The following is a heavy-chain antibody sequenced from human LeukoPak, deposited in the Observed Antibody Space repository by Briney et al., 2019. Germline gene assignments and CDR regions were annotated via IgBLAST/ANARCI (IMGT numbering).Heavy chain of an antibody. J-gene: IGHJ4*02. CDR2: IYYSGST. CDR3: ARDSGSNFDY. CDR1: GGSISSGAYY. Sequence: PSETLSLTCTVSGGSISSGAYYWTWIRQHPGKGLEWIGYIYYSGSTNYNPSLKSRVTMSLDTSKNQFSLKLSSVTAADTAVYHCARDSGSNFDYWGQGTLVTVSS. V-gene: IGHV4-61*08. D-gene: IGHD2-15*01.